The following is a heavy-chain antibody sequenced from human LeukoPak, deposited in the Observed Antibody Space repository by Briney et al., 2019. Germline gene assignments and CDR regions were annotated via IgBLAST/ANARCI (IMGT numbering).Heavy chain of an antibody. CDR3: ARRVVVVAAPLGYFDY. V-gene: IGHV5-51*01. CDR1: GYSFTNYW. D-gene: IGHD2-15*01. Sequence: GESLKISCEGSGYSFTNYWIGWVRQMPGKGLEWMGIIYPGDSDTRYSPSFQGQVTISADKSISTAYLQWSSLKASDTAIYYCARRVVVVAAPLGYFDYWGQGTLVTVSS. J-gene: IGHJ4*02. CDR2: IYPGDSDT.